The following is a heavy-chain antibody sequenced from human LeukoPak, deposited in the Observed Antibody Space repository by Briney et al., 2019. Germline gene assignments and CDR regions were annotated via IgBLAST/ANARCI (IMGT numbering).Heavy chain of an antibody. V-gene: IGHV1-2*02. CDR2: INPNSDYT. CDR1: GYTFTDYY. D-gene: IGHD2-21*01. Sequence: ASVKVSCKASGYTFTDYYIHWVRQAPGQGLEWMGWINPNSDYTFYAQKFQGRVTLTRDTSISTVYMELTTLTSDDTALYYCAVAPGDYWGQGTLVSVSS. CDR3: AVAPGDY. J-gene: IGHJ4*02.